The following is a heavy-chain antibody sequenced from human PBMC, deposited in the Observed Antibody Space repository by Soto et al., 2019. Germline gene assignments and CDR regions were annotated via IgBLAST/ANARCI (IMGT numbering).Heavy chain of an antibody. V-gene: IGHV3-23*01. Sequence: EVQLLQSGGGLVQPGGSLRLSCAASAFTFSDYAMNWVRQAPGKGLEWVSEITAGGNTYYADSVKGRFTISRDNSKNTLYLQMSSLRAEDTAVYYCAKVFYYYDSSGYYYFDYWGQGTLVTVSS. CDR2: ITAGGNT. CDR3: AKVFYYYDSSGYYYFDY. CDR1: AFTFSDYA. J-gene: IGHJ4*02. D-gene: IGHD3-22*01.